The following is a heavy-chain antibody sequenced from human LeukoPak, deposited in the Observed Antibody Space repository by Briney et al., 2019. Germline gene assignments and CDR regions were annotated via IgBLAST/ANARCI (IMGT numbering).Heavy chain of an antibody. CDR3: AKGPAIVVVPAAYFDY. CDR2: ISWNSGSI. J-gene: IGHJ4*02. CDR1: GFTFDDYA. D-gene: IGHD2-2*01. V-gene: IGHV3-9*01. Sequence: PGGSLRLSCAASGFTFDDYAMHWVRQAPGKGLEWVSGISWNSGSIGYADSVKGRSTISRDNAKNSLYLQMNSLRAEDTALYYCAKGPAIVVVPAAYFDYWGQGTLVTVSS.